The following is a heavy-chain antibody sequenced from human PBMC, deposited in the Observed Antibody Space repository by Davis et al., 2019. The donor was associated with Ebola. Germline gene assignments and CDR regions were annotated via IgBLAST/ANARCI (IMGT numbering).Heavy chain of an antibody. J-gene: IGHJ5*02. V-gene: IGHV3-48*02. CDR2: ISSGSSTI. CDR1: GFTFNTYS. Sequence: PGGSLRLSCAASGFTFNTYSMNWVRQAPGKGLEWVSYISSGSSTIYYADSVKGRFTISRDNAKNSLYLQMNSLRDEDTAVYYCASHYSSGWYYWFDPWGQGTLVTVSS. CDR3: ASHYSSGWYYWFDP. D-gene: IGHD6-19*01.